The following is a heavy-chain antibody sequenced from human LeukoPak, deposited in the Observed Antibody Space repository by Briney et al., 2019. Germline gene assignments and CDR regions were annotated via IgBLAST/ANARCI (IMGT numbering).Heavy chain of an antibody. D-gene: IGHD5-12*01. J-gene: IGHJ4*02. CDR2: ISYDGSDK. V-gene: IGHV3-30*18. CDR1: GFTFSAYG. Sequence: GGSLRLSCAASGFTFSAYGMHWVRQAPGKGLDWVAVISYDGSDKYYAASVKGRFTISRDNSKNTLFLQMNSLRAEDTAVYYCAKGSNRGVATIDYWGQGTLVTVSS. CDR3: AKGSNRGVATIDY.